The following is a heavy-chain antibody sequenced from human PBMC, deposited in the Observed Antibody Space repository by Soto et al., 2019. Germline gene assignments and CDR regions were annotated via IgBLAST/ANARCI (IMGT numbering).Heavy chain of an antibody. CDR1: GYTLTELS. CDR2: FDPEDGET. V-gene: IGHV1-24*01. D-gene: IGHD2-15*01. Sequence: QVQLVQSGAEVKKPGASVKVSCKVSGYTLTELSMHWVRQAPGKGLEWMGGFDPEDGETIYAQKFQGRVTMPEDTDTDTDYMELSSLRSEDSAVYYCATYAVGVVSAVNITVAFDIWGQGTMGTVS. CDR3: ATYAVGVVSAVNITVAFDI. J-gene: IGHJ3*02.